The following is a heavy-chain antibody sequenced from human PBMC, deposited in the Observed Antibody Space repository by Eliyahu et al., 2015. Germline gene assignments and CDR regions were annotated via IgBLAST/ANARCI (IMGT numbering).Heavy chain of an antibody. CDR2: LSADGGRK. J-gene: IGHJ3*02. CDR3: ATRETLDTTADYYRSTPFDI. V-gene: IGHV3-33*03. Sequence: QVQLVESGGGGVQPGGSLRLSCAASGLNFSXFAMHGVRQAPGKGLEWVAGLSADGGRKEYADAVRGRFTISRDNSKKSMSLEMNILRAGDTAVYFCATRETLDTTADYYRSTPFDIWGQGTVVTVSS. CDR1: GLNFSXFA. D-gene: IGHD3-22*01.